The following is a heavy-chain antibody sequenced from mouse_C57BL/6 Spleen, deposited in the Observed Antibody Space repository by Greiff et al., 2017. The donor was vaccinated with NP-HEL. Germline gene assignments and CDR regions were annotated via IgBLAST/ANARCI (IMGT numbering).Heavy chain of an antibody. J-gene: IGHJ2*01. D-gene: IGHD1-1*01. CDR3: AREGAYYPYYFDY. V-gene: IGHV1-82*01. CDR2: IYPGDGDT. Sequence: VQLQQSGPELVKPGASVKISCKASGYAFSSSWMNWVKQRPGKGLEWIGRIYPGDGDTNYNGKFKGKATLTADKSSSTAYMPLSSLTSEDSAVYFCAREGAYYPYYFDYWGQGTTLTVSS. CDR1: GYAFSSSW.